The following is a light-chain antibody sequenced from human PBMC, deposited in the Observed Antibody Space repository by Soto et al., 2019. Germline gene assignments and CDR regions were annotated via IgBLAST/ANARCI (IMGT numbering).Light chain of an antibody. CDR2: DAS. CDR3: QQRSNWPPVIT. J-gene: IGKJ5*01. V-gene: IGKV3-11*01. CDR1: QSFSSH. Sequence: EIVLTQSPATLSLSPGERATLSCRASQSFSSHLAWYQQKPCQAPRLLIYDASKRATGIPARFSGRGSGTDFTLTICSLEPEDFAVYYCQQRSNWPPVITFGQGTRLEIK.